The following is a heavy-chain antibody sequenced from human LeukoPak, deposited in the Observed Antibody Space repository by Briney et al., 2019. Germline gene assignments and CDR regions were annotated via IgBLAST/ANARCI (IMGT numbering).Heavy chain of an antibody. D-gene: IGHD2-2*02. Sequence: GGSLRLSCAASGFTVSSNYMSWVRQAPGKGLEWVSVIYSGGSTYYADSVKGRFTISRGNSKNTLYLQMNSLRAEDTAVYYCASKRLVVPAAISAPATARMDVWGQGTTVTVSS. V-gene: IGHV3-66*01. CDR3: ASKRLVVPAAISAPATARMDV. CDR1: GFTVSSNY. CDR2: IYSGGST. J-gene: IGHJ6*02.